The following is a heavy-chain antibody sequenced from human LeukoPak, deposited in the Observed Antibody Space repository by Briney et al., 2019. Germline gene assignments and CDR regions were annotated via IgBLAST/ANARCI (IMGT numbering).Heavy chain of an antibody. CDR1: GFTFSSYA. D-gene: IGHD6-19*01. CDR3: AKDPGIAVAKPDY. Sequence: PGGFLRLSCAASGFTFSSYAMSWVRQAPGKGLEWVSAISGSGGSTYYADSVKGRFTISRDNSKNTLYLQMNSLRAEDTAVYYCAKDPGIAVAKPDYWGQGTLVTVSS. J-gene: IGHJ4*02. CDR2: ISGSGGST. V-gene: IGHV3-23*01.